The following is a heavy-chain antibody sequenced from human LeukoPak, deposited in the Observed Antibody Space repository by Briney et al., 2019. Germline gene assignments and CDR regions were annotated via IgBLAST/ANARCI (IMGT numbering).Heavy chain of an antibody. V-gene: IGHV4-59*11. D-gene: IGHD4-17*01. J-gene: IGHJ3*02. CDR2: NSYIGST. CDR3: ARDLVTVTKGFDI. Sequence: PSETLSLTRAVSADSFSSHYWTWIRQPPGKGLEWIGYNSYIGSTNYNPSLKSRVTISIDTSKNQFSLKLSSVTAADTAVYYCARDLVTVTKGFDIWGQGTLVSVSS. CDR1: ADSFSSHY.